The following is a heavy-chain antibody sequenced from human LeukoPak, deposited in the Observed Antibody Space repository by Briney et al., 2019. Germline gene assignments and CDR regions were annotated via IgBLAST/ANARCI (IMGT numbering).Heavy chain of an antibody. Sequence: GGSLRLSCAASGFTFSSYWIHWLRQAPGQGLVWVSSINTDGTNTKYADSVTGRFTISRDNAKNTLYLQMDSLRAEDTAIYYCARIPDYTSSSLGYWGQGTLVTVSS. CDR3: ARIPDYTSSSLGY. D-gene: IGHD6-6*01. CDR1: GFTFSSYW. J-gene: IGHJ4*02. V-gene: IGHV3-74*03. CDR2: INTDGTNT.